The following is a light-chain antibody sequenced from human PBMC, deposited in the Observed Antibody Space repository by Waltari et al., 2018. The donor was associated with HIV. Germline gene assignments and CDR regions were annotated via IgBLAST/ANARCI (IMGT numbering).Light chain of an antibody. V-gene: IGLV1-44*01. CDR3: AAWDDRLNGPV. Sequence: QSVLTQPPSASGTPGQRVTISCSGSSSNIGSNTVSWYQQLPGTAPDLLSYNDDQRPSGFPDRFSASKSGTSASLAISGLQSEDEADYYCAAWDDRLNGPVFGGGTKLTVL. CDR1: SSNIGSNT. J-gene: IGLJ2*01. CDR2: NDD.